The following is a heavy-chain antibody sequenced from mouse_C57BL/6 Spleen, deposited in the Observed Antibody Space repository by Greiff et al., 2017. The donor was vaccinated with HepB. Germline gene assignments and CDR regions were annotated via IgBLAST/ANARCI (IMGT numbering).Heavy chain of an antibody. CDR1: GYTFTSYW. CDR2: IHPNSGST. CDR3: ARGYYCSSYVGMDY. J-gene: IGHJ4*01. V-gene: IGHV1-64*01. Sequence: QVQLQQPGAELVKPGASVKLSCKASGYTFTSYWMHWVKQRPGQGLEWIGMIHPNSGSTNYNEKFKSKATLTVDKSSSTAYMQLSSLTSEDSAVYYGARGYYCSSYVGMDYWGQGTSVTVSS. D-gene: IGHD1-1*01.